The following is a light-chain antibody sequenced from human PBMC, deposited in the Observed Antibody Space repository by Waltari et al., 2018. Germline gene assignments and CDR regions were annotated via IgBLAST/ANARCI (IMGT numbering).Light chain of an antibody. Sequence: QSVLTQPPSASGSPGQSITISCTGTSSDVGGYDYVSWYQQHPGKAPKLMIYEVSKRPSGVPDRFSGSKSGNTASLTVSGLQAEDEADYYCSSYAGSNNAVFGGGTHLTVL. CDR2: EVS. V-gene: IGLV2-8*01. CDR1: SSDVGGYDY. CDR3: SSYAGSNNAV. J-gene: IGLJ7*01.